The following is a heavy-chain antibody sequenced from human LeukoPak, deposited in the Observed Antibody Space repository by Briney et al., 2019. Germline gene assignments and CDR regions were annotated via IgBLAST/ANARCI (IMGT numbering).Heavy chain of an antibody. V-gene: IGHV3-30*18. CDR3: AKDSSSWSFGDY. CDR2: ISYDGSNK. Sequence: PGGSLRLSCAESGFTFSSYFMHWVRQAPGKGLEWVAVISYDGSNKYYADSVKGRFTISRDNSKNTLYLQMNSLRAEDTAVYYCAKDSSSWSFGDYWGQGTLVTVSS. J-gene: IGHJ4*02. CDR1: GFTFSSYF. D-gene: IGHD6-13*01.